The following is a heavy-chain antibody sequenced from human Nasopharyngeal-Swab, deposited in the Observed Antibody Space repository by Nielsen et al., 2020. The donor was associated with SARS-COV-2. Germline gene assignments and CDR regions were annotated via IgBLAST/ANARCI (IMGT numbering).Heavy chain of an antibody. CDR1: GFTFDDYA. CDR3: AKEDSSSSVPDY. Sequence: LRLSCAASGFTFDDYAMHWVRQAPGKGLEWVSGISWNSGSIGYADSVKGRFTISRDNARNSLYLQMNSLRGEDTALYYCAKEDSSSSVPDYWGQGTLVTVSS. V-gene: IGHV3-9*01. CDR2: ISWNSGSI. J-gene: IGHJ4*02. D-gene: IGHD6-6*01.